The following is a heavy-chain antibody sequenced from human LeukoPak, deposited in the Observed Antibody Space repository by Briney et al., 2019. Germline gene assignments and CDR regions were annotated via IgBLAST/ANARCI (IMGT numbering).Heavy chain of an antibody. Sequence: SGTLSLTCAVSGGSISSCNWWSWIRQTPGKGLEWIGEIYHNGNTVYNPPLKSRVTISVDNSKNQFSLKLTSVTAADTAVYYCTRNGDSSSVVDWGQGTLVTVSS. J-gene: IGHJ4*02. D-gene: IGHD4-17*01. CDR2: IYHNGNT. V-gene: IGHV4-4*02. CDR3: TRNGDSSSVVD. CDR1: GGSISSCNW.